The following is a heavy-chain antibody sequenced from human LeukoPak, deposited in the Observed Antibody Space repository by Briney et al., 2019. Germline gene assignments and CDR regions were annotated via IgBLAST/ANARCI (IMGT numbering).Heavy chain of an antibody. CDR3: ARDRSGSYFDY. CDR2: IYTSGST. V-gene: IGHV4-61*02. CDR1: AGSISSGSYY. J-gene: IGHJ4*02. Sequence: SETLSLTCTVSAGSISSGSYYWTWIRQPAGKGLEWIGRIYTSGSTNYNPSLKSRLTISVDTSRNQFSLRLSSVAAADTAVYYCARDRSGSYFDYWGQGTLVTVSS. D-gene: IGHD3-3*01.